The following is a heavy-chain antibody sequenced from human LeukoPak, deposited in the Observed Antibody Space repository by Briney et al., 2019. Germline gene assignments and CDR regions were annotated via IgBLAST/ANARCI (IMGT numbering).Heavy chain of an antibody. D-gene: IGHD6-25*01. CDR2: INWNGGST. V-gene: IGHV3-20*04. CDR1: GFTFSSYS. Sequence: GGSLRLSCAASGFTFSSYSMSWVRQAPGKGLEWVSGINWNGGSTGYADSVKGRFTISRDNAKNTLYLQMNSLRAEDTAVYYCARPIAAGYNWFDPWGQGTLVTVSS. J-gene: IGHJ5*02. CDR3: ARPIAAGYNWFDP.